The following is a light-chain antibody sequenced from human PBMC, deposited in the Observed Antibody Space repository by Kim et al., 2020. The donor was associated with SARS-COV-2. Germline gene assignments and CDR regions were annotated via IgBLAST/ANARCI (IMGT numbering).Light chain of an antibody. CDR3: QQYGSSPKT. J-gene: IGKJ2*01. CDR2: GAS. V-gene: IGKV3-20*01. CDR1: QSVSSSY. Sequence: EIVLTQSPGTLSLSPGERATLSCRASQSVSSSYLAWYQQKPGQAPRLLIYGASSMATGIPDRFSGSGSGADFTLTISRLEPEDFAVYYCQQYGSSPKTFGQGTKLEI.